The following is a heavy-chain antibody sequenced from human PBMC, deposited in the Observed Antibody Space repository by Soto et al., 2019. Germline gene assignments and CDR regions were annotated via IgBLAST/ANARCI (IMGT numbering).Heavy chain of an antibody. V-gene: IGHV1-69*01. Sequence: QVKLVQSGAEMQQPGASVRVSCKASGGTFSKYAFSWVRQAPGQGLEWLGGTIPIFGTPNYAQKFQGRVAISADESTATVYMELSSLRSEDTAVYFCARPLRDRNYYYGMAVWGQGTTVTVSS. CDR3: ARPLRDRNYYYGMAV. CDR1: GGTFSKYA. D-gene: IGHD3-22*01. J-gene: IGHJ6*02. CDR2: TIPIFGTP.